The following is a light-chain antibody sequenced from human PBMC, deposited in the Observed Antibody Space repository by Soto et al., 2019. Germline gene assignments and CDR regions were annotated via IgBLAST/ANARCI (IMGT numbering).Light chain of an antibody. CDR1: QSVSNY. CDR2: SAS. J-gene: IGKJ1*01. Sequence: EIVMTQSPATLSVSPGERATLSCRASQSVSNYIAWYQQKPGQAPRLLIYSASIRATGISARFSGSGSGAEFTLTISSLQSEDSAIYFCQQYSDWPTFGHGTKVDIK. V-gene: IGKV3-15*01. CDR3: QQYSDWPT.